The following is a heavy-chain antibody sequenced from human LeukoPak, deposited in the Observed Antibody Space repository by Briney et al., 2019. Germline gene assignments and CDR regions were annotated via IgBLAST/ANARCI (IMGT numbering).Heavy chain of an antibody. D-gene: IGHD1-26*01. CDR1: GSTFSSYA. Sequence: ASVNVSCKASGSTFSSYAISWVRQAPGQGLEWMGRIIPIFGIANYAQKFQGRVTITADKSTSTAYMELSSLRSEDTAVYYCARAATYGPEDWGQGTLVTVSS. V-gene: IGHV1-69*04. CDR2: IIPIFGIA. CDR3: ARAATYGPED. J-gene: IGHJ4*02.